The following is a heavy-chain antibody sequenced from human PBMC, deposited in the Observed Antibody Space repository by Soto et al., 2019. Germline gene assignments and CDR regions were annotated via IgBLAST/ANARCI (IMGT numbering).Heavy chain of an antibody. CDR1: GFTFSSHS. D-gene: IGHD2-15*01. CDR2: ISSSSPI. Sequence: PGGSLRLSCAASGFTFSSHSMNWVRQAPGRGLEWVSYISSSSPIYFADSVKGRFNISRDNAKNSLYLQMNSLRAEDTAVYYCAREENRSGGSCYWWGYYFDSWGQGTLVTVSS. J-gene: IGHJ4*02. CDR3: AREENRSGGSCYWWGYYFDS. V-gene: IGHV3-48*01.